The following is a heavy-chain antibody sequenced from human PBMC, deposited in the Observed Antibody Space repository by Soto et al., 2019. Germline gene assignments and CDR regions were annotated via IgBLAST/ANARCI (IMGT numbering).Heavy chain of an antibody. CDR1: GFTFSNYW. CDR3: ARGTMVRGVLLDV. CDR2: IKHTGTEK. D-gene: IGHD3-10*01. V-gene: IGHV3-7*01. Sequence: PGGSLRLSCAASGFTFSNYWMNWVRRAPGKGLEWVANIKHTGTEKYSVDSVRGRFSISRDNAKNSLYLQMNGLRAEDTAVYYCARGTMVRGVLLDVWGKGTTVTVSS. J-gene: IGHJ6*04.